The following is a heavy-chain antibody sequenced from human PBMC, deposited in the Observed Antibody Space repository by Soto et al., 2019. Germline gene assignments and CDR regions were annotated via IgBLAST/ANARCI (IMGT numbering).Heavy chain of an antibody. D-gene: IGHD5-12*01. Sequence: GESLKISCQGSGYNFATHWIGWVRHKAGKGLEWMGIIFPGDAETRYSPSFQGHITISADKSISTAYLRLSSLKASDTGMYYCATPGGFGMDVWGQGTTVTVSS. CDR2: IFPGDAET. V-gene: IGHV5-51*01. CDR1: GYNFATHW. CDR3: ATPGGFGMDV. J-gene: IGHJ6*02.